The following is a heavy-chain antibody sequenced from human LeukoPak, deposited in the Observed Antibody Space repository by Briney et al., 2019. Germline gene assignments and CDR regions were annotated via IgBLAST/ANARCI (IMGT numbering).Heavy chain of an antibody. CDR3: ATYSSLNRREFQF. Sequence: GGSLRLSCEGSGFTFSNYWMGWARQAPGKGLQWVANIKTDGSEKYYVDSVKGRFTISRDNAKNSLYLQMNSLRAEDTAVYYCATYSSLNRREFQFWGQGTLLTVSS. J-gene: IGHJ1*01. D-gene: IGHD3-22*01. CDR1: GFTFSNYW. CDR2: IKTDGSEK. V-gene: IGHV3-7*01.